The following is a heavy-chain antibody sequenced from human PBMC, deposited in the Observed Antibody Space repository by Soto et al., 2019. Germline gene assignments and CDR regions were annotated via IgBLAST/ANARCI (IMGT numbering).Heavy chain of an antibody. D-gene: IGHD4-4*01. CDR3: ARDATVTPQY. CDR1: GFTFSSSW. J-gene: IGHJ4*02. Sequence: ESGGGLVQPGGSLRLSCAASGFTFSSSWMIWVRQAPGKGLEWVANINQDGNQKYNVDSVEGRFTISRDNAKNSLYLQMSSLRAEDTAVYYCARDATVTPQYWGQGSLVTVSS. CDR2: INQDGNQK. V-gene: IGHV3-7*01.